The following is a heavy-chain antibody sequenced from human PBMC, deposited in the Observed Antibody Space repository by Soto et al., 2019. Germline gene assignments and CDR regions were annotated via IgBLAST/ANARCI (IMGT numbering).Heavy chain of an antibody. CDR2: SIPILGIA. J-gene: IGHJ3*02. D-gene: IGHD3-10*01. V-gene: IGHV1-69*02. Sequence: SVKGSCKAAAGTFSSYTISWVRQAPRQELEGMVRSIPILGIANYAQKFQGRVTITANKSTSTAYMELSSLRSEDAAVYYCAITTSGGAFDIWGQGTMVTVSS. CDR1: AGTFSSYT. CDR3: AITTSGGAFDI.